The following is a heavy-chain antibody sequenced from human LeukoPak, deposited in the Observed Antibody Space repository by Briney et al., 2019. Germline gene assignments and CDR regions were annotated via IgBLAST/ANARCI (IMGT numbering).Heavy chain of an antibody. Sequence: GGSLRLSCAASGFTFSSYGMHWVRQAPGKGLEWVAVIWYDGDNKYYADSVKGRFTISRDNSKNTLYLQMNSLRAEDTAVYYCASILRSSSGYYFDYWGQGTLVTVSS. CDR2: IWYDGDNK. J-gene: IGHJ4*02. CDR3: ASILRSSSGYYFDY. D-gene: IGHD3-10*01. V-gene: IGHV3-33*01. CDR1: GFTFSSYG.